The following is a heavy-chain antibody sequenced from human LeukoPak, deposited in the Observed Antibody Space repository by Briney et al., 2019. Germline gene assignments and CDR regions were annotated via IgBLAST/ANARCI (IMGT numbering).Heavy chain of an antibody. CDR1: GFTFSSYA. D-gene: IGHD3-10*01. CDR2: ISGSGGST. CDR3: AKESYGSGSYYKTLTDY. Sequence: GGSLRLSCAASGFTFSSYAMSWVRQAPGKGLEWVSAISGSGGSTYYADSVKGRFTISRDNSKNTLYLQMNSLRAEDTAVYYCAKESYGSGSYYKTLTDYWGQGTLVTVSP. V-gene: IGHV3-23*01. J-gene: IGHJ4*02.